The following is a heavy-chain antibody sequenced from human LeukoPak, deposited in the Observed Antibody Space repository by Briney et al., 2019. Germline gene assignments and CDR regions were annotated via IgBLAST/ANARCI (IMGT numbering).Heavy chain of an antibody. D-gene: IGHD3-3*01. Sequence: SETLSLTCTVSGGSISSYYWSWIRQSPGKGLEWIGYIYYTGTSYNPSLKSRVTISADTSKNQFSLKLSSVTAADTAVYYCAREPEGPPRITIFPDRNYYMDVWGKGTTVTVSS. V-gene: IGHV4-59*12. CDR3: AREPEGPPRITIFPDRNYYMDV. J-gene: IGHJ6*03. CDR2: IYYTGT. CDR1: GGSISSYY.